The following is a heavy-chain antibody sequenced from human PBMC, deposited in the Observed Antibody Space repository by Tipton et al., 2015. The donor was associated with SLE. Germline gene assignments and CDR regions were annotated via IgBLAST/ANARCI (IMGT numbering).Heavy chain of an antibody. CDR2: ISYTGST. CDR3: ARGSRGRPVNPRIEGSTNVFDI. V-gene: IGHV4-39*07. D-gene: IGHD1-26*01. Sequence: TLSLTCSVSGGSISSGGSGFYYWGWVRQPPGKGLEFIGSISYTGSTYYNLSLKSRVTISVDKSKNQFSLKLSSVTAADTAVYYCARGSRGRPVNPRIEGSTNVFDIWGQGTLVIVSS. CDR1: GGSISSGGSGFYY. J-gene: IGHJ3*02.